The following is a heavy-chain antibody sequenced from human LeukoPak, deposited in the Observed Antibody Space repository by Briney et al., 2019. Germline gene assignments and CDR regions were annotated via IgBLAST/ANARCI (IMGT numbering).Heavy chain of an antibody. D-gene: IGHD3-22*01. J-gene: IGHJ4*02. V-gene: IGHV4-34*01. CDR1: GGSFSGYY. CDR2: INHSGST. CDR3: ARERRYYYDSSGYPATLIDY. Sequence: SETLSLTCAVYGGSFSGYYWSWIRQPPGKGLEWIGEINHSGSTNYNPSLKSRVTISVDTSKNQFSLKLSSVTAADTAVYYCARERRYYYDSSGYPATLIDYWGQGTLVTVSS.